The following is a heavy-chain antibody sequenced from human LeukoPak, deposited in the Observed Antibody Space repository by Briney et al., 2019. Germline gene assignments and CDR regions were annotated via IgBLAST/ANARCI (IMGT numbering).Heavy chain of an antibody. J-gene: IGHJ3*02. Sequence: SQTLSLTCTVSDGSISSGSYYWSWIRQPAGKGLEWIGRIYTSGSTNYNPSLKSRVTISVDTSKNQFSLKLSSVTAADTAVYYCAREAPAIVVVPAAINLFDAFDIWGQGTMVTVSS. V-gene: IGHV4-61*02. CDR3: AREAPAIVVVPAAINLFDAFDI. CDR2: IYTSGST. D-gene: IGHD2-2*02. CDR1: DGSISSGSYY.